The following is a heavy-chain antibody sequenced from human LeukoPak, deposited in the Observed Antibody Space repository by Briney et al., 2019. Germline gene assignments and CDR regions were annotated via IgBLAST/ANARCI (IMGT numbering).Heavy chain of an antibody. CDR2: INPDSGGT. CDR3: ARDGALDV. CDR1: GYSFTDHY. Sequence: ASVKVSCKASGYSFTDHYVHWLRQAPGQGLEWMGWINPDSGGTKYAQKFQGRVTITRDTSITTTFMELISLKSDDTAVYYCARDGALDVWGQGTTVTVSS. J-gene: IGHJ6*02. V-gene: IGHV1-2*02. D-gene: IGHD4/OR15-4a*01.